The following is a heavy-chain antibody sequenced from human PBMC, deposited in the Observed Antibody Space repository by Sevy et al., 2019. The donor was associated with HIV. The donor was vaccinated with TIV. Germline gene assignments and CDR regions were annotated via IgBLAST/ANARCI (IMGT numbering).Heavy chain of an antibody. CDR1: GYTFTGYY. V-gene: IGHV1-2*02. CDR2: INPNSGGT. Sequence: ASVKVSCKASGYTFTGYYMHWVRQAPGQGLEWMGWINPNSGGTNYAQKFQGRVTMTRDTSISTAYMELSRLRSDDTAVYYCARGWYHDSGHFDYWGHGTLVTVSS. CDR3: ARGWYHDSGHFDY. J-gene: IGHJ4*01. D-gene: IGHD3-22*01.